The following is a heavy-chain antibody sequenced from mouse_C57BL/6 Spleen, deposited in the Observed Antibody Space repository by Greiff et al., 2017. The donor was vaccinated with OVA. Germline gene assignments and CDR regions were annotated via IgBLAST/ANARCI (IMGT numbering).Heavy chain of an antibody. CDR1: GYTFTSYW. CDR3: ARSGLVDYGSSSDY. D-gene: IGHD1-1*01. CDR2: IYPGSGST. V-gene: IGHV1-55*01. Sequence: QVQLKQSGAELVKPGASVKMSCKASGYTFTSYWITWVKQRPGQGLEWIGDIYPGSGSTNYNEKFKSKATLTVDTSSSTAYMQLSSLTSEDSAVYYCARSGLVDYGSSSDYWGQGTTLTVSS. J-gene: IGHJ2*01.